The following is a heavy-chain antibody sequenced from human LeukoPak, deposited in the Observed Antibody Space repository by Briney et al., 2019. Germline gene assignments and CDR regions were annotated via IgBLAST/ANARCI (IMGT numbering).Heavy chain of an antibody. Sequence: GESLKISCKGSGYSFTSYWIGWVRQMPGKGLEWMGIIYPGDSDTRYSPPFPGQVNISADKPISTAYLQWRSLKASDAAMYYCASGTGIAAAATFDYWGQGTLVTVSS. CDR1: GYSFTSYW. CDR3: ASGTGIAAAATFDY. V-gene: IGHV5-51*04. CDR2: IYPGDSDT. J-gene: IGHJ4*02. D-gene: IGHD6-13*01.